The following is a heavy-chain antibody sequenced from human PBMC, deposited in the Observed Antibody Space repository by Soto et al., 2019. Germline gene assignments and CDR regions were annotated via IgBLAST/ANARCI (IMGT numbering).Heavy chain of an antibody. Sequence: PGVSLRLSCAASGFTFSSYSMNWVRQAPGKGLEWVSSISSRSTYIYYAASVNRRFTISRDNAKTSLYLQMNTLRAEDTAVYYCARSSLAARLGSLAWFDYWGQGPLVTASS. D-gene: IGHD6-6*01. CDR1: GFTFSSYS. J-gene: IGHJ4*02. CDR3: ARSSLAARLGSLAWFDY. CDR2: ISSRSTYI. V-gene: IGHV3-21*01.